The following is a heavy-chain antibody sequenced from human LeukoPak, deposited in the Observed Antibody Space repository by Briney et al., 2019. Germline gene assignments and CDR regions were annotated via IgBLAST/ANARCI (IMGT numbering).Heavy chain of an antibody. CDR1: GGSISSSSYY. J-gene: IGHJ5*02. D-gene: IGHD3-22*01. CDR2: IYYSGST. CDR3: ARVGSYDSSGPLGDWFDP. Sequence: PSETLSLTCTVSGGSISSSSYYWSWVRQPPGKGLEWIGYIYYSGSTNYNPSLKSRVTISVDTSKNQFSLKLSSVTAADTAVYYCARVGSYDSSGPLGDWFDPWGQGTLVTVSS. V-gene: IGHV4-61*01.